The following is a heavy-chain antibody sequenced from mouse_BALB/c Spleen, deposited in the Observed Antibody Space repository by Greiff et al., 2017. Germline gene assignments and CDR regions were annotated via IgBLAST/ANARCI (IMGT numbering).Heavy chain of an antibody. CDR3: ARHGGNYGTWFAY. D-gene: IGHD2-1*01. CDR1: GFTFSSYG. V-gene: IGHV5-6*01. CDR2: ISSGGSYT. Sequence: EVQLVESGGGLVQHGGSLKLSCAASGFTFSSYGMSWVRQTPDKRLEWVATISSGGSYTYYPDSVKGRFTISRDNAKNTLYLQMSSLKSEDTAMYYCARHGGNYGTWFAYWGQGTLVTVSA. J-gene: IGHJ3*01.